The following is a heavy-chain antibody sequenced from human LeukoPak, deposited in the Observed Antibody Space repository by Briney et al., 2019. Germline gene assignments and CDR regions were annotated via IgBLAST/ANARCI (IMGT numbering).Heavy chain of an antibody. CDR3: ARDPARPPQWLAPSGNFDY. J-gene: IGHJ4*02. D-gene: IGHD5-12*01. CDR1: GGSISSYY. Sequence: SETLSLTCTVSGGSISSYYWSWIRQPPGKGLEWIGYIYYSGSTNYNPSLKSRVTISVDTSKNQFALKLSSVTAADTAVYYCARDPARPPQWLAPSGNFDYWGQGTLVTVSS. CDR2: IYYSGST. V-gene: IGHV4-59*12.